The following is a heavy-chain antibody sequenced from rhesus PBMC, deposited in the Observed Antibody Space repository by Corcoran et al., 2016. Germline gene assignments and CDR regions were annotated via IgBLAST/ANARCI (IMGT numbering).Heavy chain of an antibody. J-gene: IGHJ6*01. CDR3: ARDWGMWTGYSLDS. D-gene: IGHD3-3*01. V-gene: IGHV4S10*01. CDR2: IYGSGTGT. Sequence: QVQLQESGPGVVKPSETLSLTCAVSGGPISDNSRWRWIRQPPGKGLDGIGFIYGSGTGTKYNPYFKSSVAISIDPSKNQFSLNLISVTEADAAVYYCARDWGMWTGYSLDSWGQGVVVTVSS. CDR1: GGPISDNSR.